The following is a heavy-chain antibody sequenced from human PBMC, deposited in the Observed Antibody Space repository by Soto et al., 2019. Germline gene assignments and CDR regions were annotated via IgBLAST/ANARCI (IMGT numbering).Heavy chain of an antibody. CDR2: IIPIPDIT. V-gene: IGHV1-69*02. CDR3: ARAIRTLWFGELPNAFDI. J-gene: IGHJ3*02. Sequence: ASVKVSCKAPGGTFSTYIISWVRQAPGQGLEWMGRIIPIPDITNYAQKFQGRVTVTADRSTSTAYMELTSLKSEDTAVYYCARAIRTLWFGELPNAFDIWGQGTMVTVSS. CDR1: GGTFSTYI. D-gene: IGHD3-10*01.